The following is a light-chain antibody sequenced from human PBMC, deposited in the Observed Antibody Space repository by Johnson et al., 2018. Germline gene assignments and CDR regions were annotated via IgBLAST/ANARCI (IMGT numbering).Light chain of an antibody. V-gene: IGLV1-51*02. Sequence: QSVLTQPPSVSAAPGQKVTISCSGSSSNIGNNYVSWYQQLPGTAPKLLIYENNKRPSGIPDRFSGSKSSTSATLGITGLQTGDEADYYCGTWDSSLSAGNVVGTVTKVTVL. CDR2: ENN. CDR1: SSNIGNNY. CDR3: GTWDSSLSAGNV. J-gene: IGLJ1*01.